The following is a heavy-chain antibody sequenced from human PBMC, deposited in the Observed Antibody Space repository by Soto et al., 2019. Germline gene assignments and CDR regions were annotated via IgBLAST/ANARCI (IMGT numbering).Heavy chain of an antibody. CDR2: ISAYNGNT. CDR1: GYTFTSYG. Sequence: GASVKVSCKASGYTFTSYGISWVRQAPGQGPEWMGWISAYNGNTKYAQKLQGRVTMTTDTSTSTAYMELRSLRSDDTAVYYCARDTRMVATQGFDPWGQGTLVTVSS. V-gene: IGHV1-18*04. J-gene: IGHJ5*02. D-gene: IGHD5-12*01. CDR3: ARDTRMVATQGFDP.